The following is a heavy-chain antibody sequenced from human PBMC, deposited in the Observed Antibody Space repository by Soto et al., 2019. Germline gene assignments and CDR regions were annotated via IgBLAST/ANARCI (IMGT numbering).Heavy chain of an antibody. CDR1: GFTFSSYA. CDR3: AREDSSCWYVDYFDY. J-gene: IGHJ4*02. Sequence: QVQLVESGGGVVQPGRSLRLSCAASGFTFSSYAMHWVRQAPGKGLEWVAVISYDGSNKYYADSVKGRFTISRDNSKNTLYLQMNSLRAEDTAVYYCAREDSSCWYVDYFDYWGQGTLVTVSS. D-gene: IGHD6-19*01. CDR2: ISYDGSNK. V-gene: IGHV3-30-3*01.